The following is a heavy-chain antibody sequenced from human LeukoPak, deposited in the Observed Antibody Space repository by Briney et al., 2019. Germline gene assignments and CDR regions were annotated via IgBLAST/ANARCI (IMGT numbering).Heavy chain of an antibody. Sequence: GGSLRLSCAASGFTFSSYSMNWVRQAPGKGLEWVSSISSSSSYIYYADSVEGRFTISRDNSKNTLYLQMNSLRAEDTAVYYCARDRSWLRFRRGQGTLVTVSS. CDR2: ISSSSSYI. J-gene: IGHJ4*02. CDR1: GFTFSSYS. D-gene: IGHD5-12*01. V-gene: IGHV3-21*04. CDR3: ARDRSWLRFR.